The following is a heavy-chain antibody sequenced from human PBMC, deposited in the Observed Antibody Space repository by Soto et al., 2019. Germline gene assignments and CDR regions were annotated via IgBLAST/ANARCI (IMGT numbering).Heavy chain of an antibody. J-gene: IGHJ6*02. CDR2: INAGNGNT. D-gene: IGHD3-10*01. V-gene: IGHV1-3*01. CDR1: GYTFTSYA. CDR3: ARHYRPPYFFSMDV. Sequence: ASVKVSCKASGYTFTSYAMHWGRQAPGQRLAWMGWINAGNGNTKYSQKCQGRVTITRGTAASTAYMELRSLRSEDTAVYYCARHYRPPYFFSMDVRGQRTTVTVSS.